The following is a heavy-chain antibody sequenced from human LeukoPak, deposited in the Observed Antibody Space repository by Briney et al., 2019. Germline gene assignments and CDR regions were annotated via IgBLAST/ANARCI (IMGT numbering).Heavy chain of an antibody. J-gene: IGHJ4*02. V-gene: IGHV3-21*01. D-gene: IGHD3-10*01. CDR2: ISSSSSHI. CDR3: AIGTDYYGSGSYYKTYFDY. CDR1: GFTFSSYA. Sequence: PGGSLRLSCAASGFTFSSYAMSWVRQAPGKGLEWVSSISSSSSHIYYADSVKGRFTISRDNAKNSLYLQMNSLRAEDTAVYYCAIGTDYYGSGSYYKTYFDYWGQGALVTVSS.